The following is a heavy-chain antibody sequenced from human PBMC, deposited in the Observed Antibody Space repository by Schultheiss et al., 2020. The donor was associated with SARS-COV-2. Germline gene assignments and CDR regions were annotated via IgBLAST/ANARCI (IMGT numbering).Heavy chain of an antibody. D-gene: IGHD1-26*01. V-gene: IGHV4-38-2*01. J-gene: IGHJ6*02. CDR2: IYYSGST. CDR1: GYSISSGYY. Sequence: LETLSLTCAVSGYSISSGYYWGWIRQPPGKGLEWIGYIYYSGSTNYNPSLKSRVTISVDTSKNQFSLKLSSVTAADTAVYYCARVGVVGATSFYYGMDVWGQGTTVTVSS. CDR3: ARVGVVGATSFYYGMDV.